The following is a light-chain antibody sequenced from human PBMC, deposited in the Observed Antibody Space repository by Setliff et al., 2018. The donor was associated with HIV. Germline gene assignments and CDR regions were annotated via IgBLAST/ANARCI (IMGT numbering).Light chain of an antibody. CDR3: CSYAGSYTYV. CDR2: DVN. CDR1: SSDAGTYDY. Sequence: QSALTQPRSVSGSRGQSITFSCTGSSSDAGTYDYVSWYQQLPGKVPKIMIYDVNKRPSGVPDRFSGSKSGNTASLTISGLQADDEADYFCCSYAGSYTYVFGTGTKVTVL. V-gene: IGLV2-11*01. J-gene: IGLJ1*01.